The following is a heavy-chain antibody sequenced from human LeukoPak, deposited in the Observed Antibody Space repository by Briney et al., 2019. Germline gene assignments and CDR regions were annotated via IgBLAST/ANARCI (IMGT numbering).Heavy chain of an antibody. D-gene: IGHD2/OR15-2a*01. J-gene: IGHJ6*02. CDR3: ARDVIGVGYSLSYGMDV. CDR2: INPSGGST. CDR1: GYTFTSYY. Sequence: GASVKVSCKASGYTFTSYYMHWVRQAPGQGLEWMGIINPSGGSTSYAQKFQGRVTMTRDTSISTAYMELSRLRSDDTAVYYCARDVIGVGYSLSYGMDVWGQGTTVTVSS. V-gene: IGHV1-46*01.